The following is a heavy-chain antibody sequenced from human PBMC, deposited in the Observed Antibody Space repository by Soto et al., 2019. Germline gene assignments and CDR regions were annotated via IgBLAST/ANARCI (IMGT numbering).Heavy chain of an antibody. J-gene: IGHJ3*02. CDR1: GYTFTSYA. CDR2: INAGNGNT. D-gene: IGHD3-16*01. CDR3: ARVLLHYVAFEI. V-gene: IGHV1-3*01. Sequence: ASVKVSCKASGYTFTSYAMHWVRQAPGQRLEWMGWINAGNGNTKYSQKFQGRVTIIRDTSASTAYMELSSLRSEDTAVYYCARVLLHYVAFEIWGQGTMVTVSS.